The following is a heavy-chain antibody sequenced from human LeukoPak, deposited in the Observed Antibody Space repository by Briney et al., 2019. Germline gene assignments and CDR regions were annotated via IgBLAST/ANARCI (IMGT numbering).Heavy chain of an antibody. Sequence: SEAVSLKCTVSGYSISSGHFLGWIREPPGEGLEWIESRYHSGSTDCNPSLESLVTISVDSSKSQFSLSLSPVTAADTAVYYCARVGTADCTSTKCPGFGAYWGQGTLVTVSS. CDR1: GYSISSGHF. V-gene: IGHV4-38-2*02. CDR3: ARVGTADCTSTKCPGFGAY. CDR2: RYHSGST. J-gene: IGHJ4*02. D-gene: IGHD2-2*01.